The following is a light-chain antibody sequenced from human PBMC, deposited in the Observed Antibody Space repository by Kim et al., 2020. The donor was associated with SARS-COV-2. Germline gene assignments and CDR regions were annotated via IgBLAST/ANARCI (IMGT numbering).Light chain of an antibody. CDR3: QSYDGDIGV. J-gene: IGLJ3*02. Sequence: GKTVTISCTGSGGSIASSYVQWYQQRPGSAPTTVIYEDYQRPSGVPDRFSGSIDRSSNSASLTISGLKTEDEADYYCQSYDGDIGVFGGGTQLTVL. CDR1: GGSIASSY. CDR2: EDY. V-gene: IGLV6-57*02.